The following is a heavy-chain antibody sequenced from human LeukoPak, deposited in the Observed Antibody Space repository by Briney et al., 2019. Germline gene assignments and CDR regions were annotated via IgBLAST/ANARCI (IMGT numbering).Heavy chain of an antibody. J-gene: IGHJ2*01. CDR1: GYTFTYYY. V-gene: IGHV1-2*06. CDR3: ARVWNKRGYWYFDR. D-gene: IGHD1/OR15-1a*01. CDR2: INPKSGGT. Sequence: ASVKVSCKASGYTFTYYYIHWVRQAPGQGLEWMGRINPKSGGTNYAQNFQGRVTMTRDTSISTAYMELSSLTSDATAMYYCARVWNKRGYWYFDRWGRGTLVTVSS.